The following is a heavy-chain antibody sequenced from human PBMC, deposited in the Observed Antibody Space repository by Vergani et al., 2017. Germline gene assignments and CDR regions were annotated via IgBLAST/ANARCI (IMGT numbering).Heavy chain of an antibody. CDR2: ISGSGGST. J-gene: IGHJ6*02. D-gene: IGHD5-12*01. V-gene: IGHV3-23*01. Sequence: EVQLLESGGDLVQPGGSLRLSCAASGFTFNHCAMNWVRQAPGKGLEWVSGISGSGGSTYYAGSVKRRFTISRDSSKNTLYLQMNSLSAGDTAVYYCAKANPRNSGYDYLYYYHAMDVWGQGTTVTVSS. CDR1: GFTFNHCA. CDR3: AKANPRNSGYDYLYYYHAMDV.